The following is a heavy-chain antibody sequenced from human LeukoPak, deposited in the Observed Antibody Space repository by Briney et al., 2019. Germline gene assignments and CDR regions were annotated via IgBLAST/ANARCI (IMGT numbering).Heavy chain of an antibody. Sequence: PGGSLCLSCAASRFNLGVYALHCVRHGPGKGLEWVAGIIWNSGRTAYADSVKGRFVISRDNARNSLHLQMNSLRPEDTALYDCAKDIGGDWTYRTDPICYESAFDVWSDGPVVTVSS. J-gene: IGHJ3*01. D-gene: IGHD2-2*01. CDR3: AKDIGGDWTYRTDPICYESAFDV. V-gene: IGHV3-9*01. CDR2: IIWNSGRT. CDR1: RFNLGVYA.